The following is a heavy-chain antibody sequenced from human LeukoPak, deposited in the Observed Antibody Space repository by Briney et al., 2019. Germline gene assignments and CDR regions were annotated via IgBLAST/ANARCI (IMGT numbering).Heavy chain of an antibody. V-gene: IGHV3-53*01. Sequence: PGGSLRLSCAASGFSVTSSYMSWVRQAPGKGLEGVSVIYSGDSTFYAHSVKGRFTLSRDNYKNTLYLQMTGLRAEDTAVYYCVRDRGYSGSEREAYFDYWGQGSLVSVSS. CDR2: IYSGDST. J-gene: IGHJ4*02. CDR1: GFSVTSSY. D-gene: IGHD5-12*01. CDR3: VRDRGYSGSEREAYFDY.